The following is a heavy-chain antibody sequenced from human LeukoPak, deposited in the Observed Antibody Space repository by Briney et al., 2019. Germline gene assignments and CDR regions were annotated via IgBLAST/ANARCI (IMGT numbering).Heavy chain of an antibody. CDR1: GGSISSGSYY. CDR3: ARVGSYGYDLDY. V-gene: IGHV4-61*01. D-gene: IGHD5-18*01. CDR2: IYYSGST. Sequence: PSETLSLTCTVSGGSISSGSYYWSWIRQPPGKGLEWIGYIYYSGSTNYNPSLKSRVTISVDTSKNQFSLKLSSVTAADTAVYYCARVGSYGYDLDYWGQGTLVTVSS. J-gene: IGHJ4*02.